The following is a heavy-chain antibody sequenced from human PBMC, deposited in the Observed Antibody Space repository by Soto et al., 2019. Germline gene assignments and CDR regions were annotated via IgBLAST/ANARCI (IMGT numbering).Heavy chain of an antibody. D-gene: IGHD6-6*01. Sequence: GPTLVNTTQTLTLTCTFSGFSLASNDVGVGWIRQPPGKALEWLALIYWDDDKRYSPSLKSRLTITKDTSKNQVVLRMTNMDPVDTATYYCAHSRYSRSSFDYWGQGTLVTVSS. J-gene: IGHJ4*02. CDR3: AHSRYSRSSFDY. CDR2: IYWDDDK. CDR1: GFSLASNDVG. V-gene: IGHV2-5*02.